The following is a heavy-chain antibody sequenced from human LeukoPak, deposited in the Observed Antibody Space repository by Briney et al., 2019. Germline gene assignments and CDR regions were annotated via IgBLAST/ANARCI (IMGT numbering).Heavy chain of an antibody. CDR1: GFTFSSYA. Sequence: GGSLRLSCAASGFTFSSYAMHWVRQAPGKGLEWVAVISYDGSNKYYADSVKGRFTISRDNSTNTLYLQMNSLRAEDTAVYYCARDGREKGFDYWGQGTPVTVSS. J-gene: IGHJ4*02. V-gene: IGHV3-30*04. CDR2: ISYDGSNK. CDR3: ARDGREKGFDY.